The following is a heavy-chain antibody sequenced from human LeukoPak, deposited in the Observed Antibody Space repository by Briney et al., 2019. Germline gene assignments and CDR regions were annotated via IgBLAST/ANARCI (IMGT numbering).Heavy chain of an antibody. CDR1: GGSLSSSSYY. Sequence: SETLTLTCTVSGGSLSSSSYYWGWIRQPPGKGLEWIGEINHSGSTNYNPSLKSRVTISVDTSKNQFSLKLSSVTAADTAVYYCARQDVLLWFGEFNWFDPWGQRTLVTVSS. V-gene: IGHV4-39*01. CDR3: ARQDVLLWFGEFNWFDP. J-gene: IGHJ5*02. CDR2: INHSGST. D-gene: IGHD3-10*01.